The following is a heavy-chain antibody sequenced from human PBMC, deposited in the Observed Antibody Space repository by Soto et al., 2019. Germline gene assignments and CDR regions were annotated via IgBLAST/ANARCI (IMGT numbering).Heavy chain of an antibody. J-gene: IGHJ5*02. CDR1: GGSISSYY. Sequence: SETLSLTCTVSGGSISSYYWSWIRQPPGKGLEWIGYIYYSGSTNYNPSLKSRVTISVDTSKNQFSLKLSSVTAADTAVYYCARLGITMVRGVRSGWFDPWGQGTLVTSPQ. D-gene: IGHD3-10*01. CDR3: ARLGITMVRGVRSGWFDP. CDR2: IYYSGST. V-gene: IGHV4-59*08.